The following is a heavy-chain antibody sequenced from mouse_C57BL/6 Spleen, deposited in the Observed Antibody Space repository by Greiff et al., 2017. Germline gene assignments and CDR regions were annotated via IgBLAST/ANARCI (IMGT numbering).Heavy chain of an antibody. CDR2: IDPSGSYT. J-gene: IGHJ2*01. Sequence: QVQLQQPGAELVMPGASVKLSCKASGYTFTSYWMHWVKQRPGQGLEWIGEIDPSGSYTNYNQKFKGKSTLTVDKSSSTAYMQLSSLTSEDSAVYYCAIHYDPTRVFDYWGQGTTLTVSS. D-gene: IGHD2-4*01. V-gene: IGHV1-69*01. CDR3: AIHYDPTRVFDY. CDR1: GYTFTSYW.